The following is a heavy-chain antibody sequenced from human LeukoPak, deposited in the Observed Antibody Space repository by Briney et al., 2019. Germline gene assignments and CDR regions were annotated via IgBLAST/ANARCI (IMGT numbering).Heavy chain of an antibody. CDR1: GGSISSGSYY. Sequence: KPSETLSLTCTVSGGSISSGSYYWSWIRQPAGKGLEWIGRIYTSGSTNYNPSLKSRVTMSVDTSKNQFSLKLSSVTAADTAVYYCATYDYSNYYMDVWGKGTTVTVSS. D-gene: IGHD4-11*01. V-gene: IGHV4-61*02. J-gene: IGHJ6*03. CDR2: IYTSGST. CDR3: ATYDYSNYYMDV.